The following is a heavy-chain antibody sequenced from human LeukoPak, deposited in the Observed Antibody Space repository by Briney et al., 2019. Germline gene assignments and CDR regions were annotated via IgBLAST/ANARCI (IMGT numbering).Heavy chain of an antibody. V-gene: IGHV3-23*01. CDR2: ISGSGGNT. CDR3: AKAAFSRTSSFDY. Sequence: GGSLRLSCAASGFTFSTYTMSWVRQAPGKGLEWVSAISGSGGNTNCADSVKGRFTISRDNSRNTLYLRMDTLRADNKDVYYCAKAAFSRTSSFDYWGQGTLVTASS. D-gene: IGHD6-6*01. J-gene: IGHJ4*02. CDR1: GFTFSTYT.